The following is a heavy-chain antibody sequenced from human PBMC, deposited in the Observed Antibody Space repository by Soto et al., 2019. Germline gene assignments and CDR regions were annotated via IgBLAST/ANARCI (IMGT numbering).Heavy chain of an antibody. D-gene: IGHD6-13*01. J-gene: IGHJ5*02. CDR1: GGSISSSSYY. Sequence: PSETLSLTCTVSGGSISSSSYYWGWIRQPPGKGLEWIGTIYYSGSTYYNPSLKSRVTISVDTSKNQFSLKLSSVTAADTAVYYCARQTIGTAAAGTRSWFDPWGQGTLVTVSS. V-gene: IGHV4-39*01. CDR2: IYYSGST. CDR3: ARQTIGTAAAGTRSWFDP.